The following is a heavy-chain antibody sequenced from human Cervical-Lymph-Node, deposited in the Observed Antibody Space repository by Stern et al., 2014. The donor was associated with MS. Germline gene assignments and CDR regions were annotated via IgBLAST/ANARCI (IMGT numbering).Heavy chain of an antibody. J-gene: IGHJ4*02. V-gene: IGHV3-9*01. CDR3: AKGFAYSPKDYFDH. D-gene: IGHD3-16*01. CDR1: GFTFNDYA. CDR2: ISWNSGTL. Sequence: QLVESGGALVQPGRSLRLSCAVSGFTFNDYAMHWVRQAPGKGLEWVSGISWNSGTLGYADSVKGRFTISRDNAENSLYLQMNSLRVEDTALYYCAKGFAYSPKDYFDHWGQGTLVTVSS.